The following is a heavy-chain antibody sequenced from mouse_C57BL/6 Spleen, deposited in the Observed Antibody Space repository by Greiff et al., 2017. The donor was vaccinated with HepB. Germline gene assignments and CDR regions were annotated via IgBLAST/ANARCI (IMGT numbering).Heavy chain of an antibody. CDR1: GFTFSDYG. V-gene: IGHV5-15*01. J-gene: IGHJ1*03. Sequence: EVKLMESGGGLVQPGGSLKLSCAASGFTFSDYGMAWVRQAPRKGPEWVAFISNLAYSIYYADTVTGRFTISRENAKNTLYLEMSSLRSEDTAMYYCARRGSSYGYFDVWGTGTTVTVSS. CDR2: ISNLAYSI. CDR3: ARRGSSYGYFDV. D-gene: IGHD1-1*01.